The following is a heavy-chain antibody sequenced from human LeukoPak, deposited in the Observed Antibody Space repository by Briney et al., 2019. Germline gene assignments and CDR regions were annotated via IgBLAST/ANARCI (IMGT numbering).Heavy chain of an antibody. J-gene: IGHJ4*02. Sequence: SETLSLTCTVSGGSISSSSHYWGWIRQPPGKGLKWIGNIYYSGSTYYNPSLKSRVTISVDTSKNQFSLRLSSVTAADTAVYYCARGSGGSGSYFDYWGQGTQVTVSS. CDR1: GGSISSSSHY. CDR2: IYYSGST. D-gene: IGHD1-26*01. CDR3: ARGSGGSGSYFDY. V-gene: IGHV4-39*07.